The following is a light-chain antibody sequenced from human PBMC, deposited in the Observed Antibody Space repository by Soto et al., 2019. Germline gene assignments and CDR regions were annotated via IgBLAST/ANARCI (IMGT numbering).Light chain of an antibody. Sequence: QSVLTQPPSVSEAPRQRVTISCSGSSSNIGNNAVNWYQQLPGKAPKLLIYYDDLLPSGVSDRFSGSKSGTSASLAISGLQSEGEADYYCAAWDDSLNGPFVFGTGTKVTVL. V-gene: IGLV1-36*01. J-gene: IGLJ1*01. CDR2: YDD. CDR1: SSNIGNNA. CDR3: AAWDDSLNGPFV.